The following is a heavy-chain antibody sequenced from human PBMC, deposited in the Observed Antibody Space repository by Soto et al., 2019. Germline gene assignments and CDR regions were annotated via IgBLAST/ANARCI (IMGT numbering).Heavy chain of an antibody. CDR1: GYSFTSYW. J-gene: IGHJ6*02. CDR2: IDPSDSYT. Sequence: PGESLKISCKGSGYSFTSYWISWVRQMPGKGLEWMGRIDPSDSYTNYSPSFQGHVTISADKSISTAYLQWSSLKASDTAMHYCATKGGYCSGDSCYLSTGMDVWGQGTTVTVSS. CDR3: ATKGGYCSGDSCYLSTGMDV. V-gene: IGHV5-10-1*01. D-gene: IGHD2-15*01.